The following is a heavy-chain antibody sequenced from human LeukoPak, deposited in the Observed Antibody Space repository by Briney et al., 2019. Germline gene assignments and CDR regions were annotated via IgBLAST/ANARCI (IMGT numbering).Heavy chain of an antibody. D-gene: IGHD3-3*01. V-gene: IGHV4-4*07. CDR3: ARVGRSGARPDFDY. Sequence: SETLSLTCTVSGASISTYSWSWIRQPAGKGLEWIGRIYTGGSTNYNPSLKSRVTMSVDTSKNQFSLNLSSVTAADTAVYFCARVGRSGARPDFDYWGQGTLVTVSS. J-gene: IGHJ4*02. CDR1: GASISTYS. CDR2: IYTGGST.